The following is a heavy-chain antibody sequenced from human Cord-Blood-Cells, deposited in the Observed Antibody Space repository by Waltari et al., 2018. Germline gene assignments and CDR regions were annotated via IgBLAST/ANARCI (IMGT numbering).Heavy chain of an antibody. D-gene: IGHD1-1*01. J-gene: IGHJ4*02. CDR2: ISYDGSNK. Sequence: QVQLVESGGGVVQPGRSLRLSCAASGFTFSSYAMHWVRQAPGKGREWVAVISYDGSNKYYADSVKGRFTISRDNSKNTLYLQMNSLRAEDTAVYYCARVPTGKYDYWGQGTLVTVSS. CDR3: ARVPTGKYDY. V-gene: IGHV3-30-3*01. CDR1: GFTFSSYA.